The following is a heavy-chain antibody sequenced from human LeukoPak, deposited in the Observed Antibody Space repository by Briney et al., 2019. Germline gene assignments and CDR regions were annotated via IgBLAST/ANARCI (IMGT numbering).Heavy chain of an antibody. CDR1: GYTFTSYG. CDR3: ARDYCGSTSCYHWFDP. D-gene: IGHD2-2*01. CDR2: ISAYNGNT. J-gene: IGHJ5*02. Sequence: ASVKVSCMASGYTFTSYGISWVRQAPGQGLEWMGWISAYNGNTNYAQKLQGRVTMTTDTSTSTAYMELRSLRSDDTAVYYCARDYCGSTSCYHWFDPWGQGTLVTVSS. V-gene: IGHV1-18*01.